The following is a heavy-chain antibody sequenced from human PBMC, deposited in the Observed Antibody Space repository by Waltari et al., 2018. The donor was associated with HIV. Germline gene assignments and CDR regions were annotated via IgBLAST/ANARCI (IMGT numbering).Heavy chain of an antibody. CDR2: IKQDGSEK. V-gene: IGHV3-7*01. CDR3: ARDRDGFDY. CDR1: GFTFRSYW. J-gene: IGHJ4*02. Sequence: EVQLVESGGGLVQPGGSLRLSCAASGFTFRSYWMSWVRQAPGKGLEWVANIKQDGSEKYYVDSVKGRFTISRDNAKNSLYLQMNSLRAEDTAVYYCARDRDGFDYWGQGTLVTVSS.